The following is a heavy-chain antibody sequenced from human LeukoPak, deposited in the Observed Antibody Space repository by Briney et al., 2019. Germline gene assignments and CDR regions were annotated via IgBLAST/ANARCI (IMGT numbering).Heavy chain of an antibody. Sequence: SVKISCKTSGFTCISSAVQWVRQPRGQRLEWIGWIVVGSGNTNYAQKFQERVTITRDMSTSTAYMELSSLRSEDTAVYYCAADPSYSSGYRYYFDYWGQGTLVTVSS. J-gene: IGHJ4*02. CDR3: AADPSYSSGYRYYFDY. V-gene: IGHV1-58*01. D-gene: IGHD3-22*01. CDR2: IVVGSGNT. CDR1: GFTCISSA.